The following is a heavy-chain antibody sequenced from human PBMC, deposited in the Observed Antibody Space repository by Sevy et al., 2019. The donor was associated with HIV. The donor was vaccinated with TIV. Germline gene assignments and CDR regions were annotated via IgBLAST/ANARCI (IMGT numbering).Heavy chain of an antibody. CDR2: IKLDGSDK. V-gene: IGHV3-7*03. Sequence: GGSLRLSCGASDFIFENYWMTCVRQTSGQGLEWVATIKLDGSDKYYGDSVKGRFTISRDNSKKSLYLQMNSLRAEDTAVYFCARGHYAMDVWGQGTTVTVSS. CDR3: ARGHYAMDV. J-gene: IGHJ6*02. CDR1: DFIFENYW.